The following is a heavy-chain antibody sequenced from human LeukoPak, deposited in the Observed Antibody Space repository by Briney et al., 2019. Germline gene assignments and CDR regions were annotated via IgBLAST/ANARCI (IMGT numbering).Heavy chain of an antibody. J-gene: IGHJ4*02. CDR1: GFTFSSYA. Sequence: GGSLRLSCAASGFTFSSYAMTWVRQAPGKGLEWVSTISGGGGTTYYPDSVKGRFTISRDNSKNTLYLQMNSLRAEDTAAYYCAVANPYTSGWYYFDYWGQGTLVTVSS. CDR3: AVANPYTSGWYYFDY. CDR2: ISGGGGTT. V-gene: IGHV3-23*01. D-gene: IGHD6-19*01.